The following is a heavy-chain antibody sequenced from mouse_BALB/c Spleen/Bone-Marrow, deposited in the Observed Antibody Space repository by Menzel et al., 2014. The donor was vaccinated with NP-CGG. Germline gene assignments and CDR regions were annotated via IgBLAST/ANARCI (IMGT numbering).Heavy chain of an antibody. J-gene: IGHJ3*01. D-gene: IGHD2-4*01. V-gene: IGHV1-67*01. Sequence: QVHVKQSGPELVRPGVSVKISCKGSGYTFTDYAMHWVKQSHAKSLEWIGVISTYSGNTNYNQKFKGKATMTVDKSSSTAYVELARLTSEDSAIYYCARGIYYDSTWFAYWGQGTLVTVSA. CDR3: ARGIYYDSTWFAY. CDR1: GYTFTDYA. CDR2: ISTYSGNT.